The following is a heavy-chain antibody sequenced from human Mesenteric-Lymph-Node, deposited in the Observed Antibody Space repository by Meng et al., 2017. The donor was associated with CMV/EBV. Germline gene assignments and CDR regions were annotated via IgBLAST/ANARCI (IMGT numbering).Heavy chain of an antibody. CDR3: ARESDYSYGP. Sequence: VACRASGSTCPVHKTNWVRQAPGQGLEWMEWINPYNGAINYAQKCRGRLTMTWDTSINTAYMELNTLTSDDTAVYYCARESDYSYGPWGQGTLVTVSS. CDR1: GSTCPVHK. D-gene: IGHD4-11*01. CDR2: INPYNGAI. V-gene: IGHV1-2*02. J-gene: IGHJ5*02.